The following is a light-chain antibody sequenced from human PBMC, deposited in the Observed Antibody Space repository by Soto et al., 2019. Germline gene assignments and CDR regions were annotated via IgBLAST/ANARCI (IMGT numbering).Light chain of an antibody. CDR1: QSVSSSY. V-gene: IGKV3-20*01. CDR3: QWYGSSPRT. J-gene: IGKJ1*01. Sequence: EIVLTQSPGTLSLSPGERATLSCRASQSVSSSYLAWFQQKPGQAPRVLIYGTSSRATGIPDRFSGCGSGTDFTLTISRLEPEDFAVYYCQWYGSSPRTFGQGTKVEIK. CDR2: GTS.